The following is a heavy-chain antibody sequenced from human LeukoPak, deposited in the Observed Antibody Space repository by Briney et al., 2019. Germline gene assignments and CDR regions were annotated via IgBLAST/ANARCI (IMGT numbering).Heavy chain of an antibody. J-gene: IGHJ4*02. CDR1: GFTFSSYA. V-gene: IGHV3-30*04. Sequence: GGSLRLSCAASGFTFSSYAMHWVRQAPGKGLEWVAVISYDGSNKYYADSVKGRFTISRDNAKNSLYLQMNSLRAEDTAVYYCARDAYYDSSGYAELFDYWGQGTLVTVSS. CDR2: ISYDGSNK. CDR3: ARDAYYDSSGYAELFDY. D-gene: IGHD3-22*01.